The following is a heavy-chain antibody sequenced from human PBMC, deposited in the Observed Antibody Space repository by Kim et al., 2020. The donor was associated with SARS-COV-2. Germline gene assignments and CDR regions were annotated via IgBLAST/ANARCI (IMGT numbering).Heavy chain of an antibody. D-gene: IGHD6-13*01. CDR3: AAVGSSSGDPFDY. Sequence: SVKVSCKASGFTFTSSAVQWVRQARGQRLGWIGWIVVGSGNTNYAQKFQERVTITRDMSTSTAYMELSSLRSEDTAVYYCAAVGSSSGDPFDYWGQGTLVTVSS. CDR1: GFTFTSSA. J-gene: IGHJ4*02. CDR2: IVVGSGNT. V-gene: IGHV1-58*01.